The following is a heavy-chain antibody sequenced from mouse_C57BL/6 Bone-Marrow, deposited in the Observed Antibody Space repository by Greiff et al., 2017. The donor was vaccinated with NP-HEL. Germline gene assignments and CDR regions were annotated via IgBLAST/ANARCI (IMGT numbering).Heavy chain of an antibody. CDR1: GYTFTSYD. CDR3: ARSITTVVGDWFAY. Sequence: VQVVESGPELVKPGASVKLSCKASGYTFTSYDINWVKQRPGQGLEWIGWIYPRDGSTKYNEKFKGKATLTVDTSSSTAYMELHSLTSEDSAVYFCARSITTVVGDWFAYWGQGTLVTVSA. D-gene: IGHD1-1*01. J-gene: IGHJ3*01. V-gene: IGHV1-85*01. CDR2: IYPRDGST.